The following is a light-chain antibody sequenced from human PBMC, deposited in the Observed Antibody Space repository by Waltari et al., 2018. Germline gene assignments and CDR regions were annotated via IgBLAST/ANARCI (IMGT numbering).Light chain of an antibody. Sequence: QSALTQPASVSGSPGQSITISCSGTDSDVGGYDFVSWYHQHPGKAPPLLIYEVSNRPSGVTTRFSASTTGNTAALPSTALQAEDDADYYCSSYTTSSAPEVFGTGTKVTVL. CDR1: DSDVGGYDF. J-gene: IGLJ1*01. CDR3: SSYTTSSAPEV. V-gene: IGLV2-14*01. CDR2: EVS.